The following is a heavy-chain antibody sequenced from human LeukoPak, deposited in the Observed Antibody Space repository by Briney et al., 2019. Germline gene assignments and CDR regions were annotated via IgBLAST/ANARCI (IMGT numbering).Heavy chain of an antibody. CDR1: GYTFTSYD. J-gene: IGHJ6*02. V-gene: IGHV1-8*01. CDR3: ARVIGRGCSSTSCYGYGMDV. Sequence: ASVKVSCKASGYTFTSYDINWVRQATGQGLEWMGWMNPNSGNTGYAQKFQGRVTMTRNTSISTAYMELSSLRSEDTAVYYCARVIGRGCSSTSCYGYGMDVWGQGTTVTVSS. CDR2: MNPNSGNT. D-gene: IGHD2-2*01.